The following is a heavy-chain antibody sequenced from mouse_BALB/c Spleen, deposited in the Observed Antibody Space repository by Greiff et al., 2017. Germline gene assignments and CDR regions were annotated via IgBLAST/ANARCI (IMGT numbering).Heavy chain of an antibody. CDR3: ARDDYDAY. Sequence: EVKLVESGGGLVKPGGSLKLSCAASGFTFSDYYMYWVRQTPEKRLEWVATISDGGSYTYYPDSVKGRFTISRDNAKNNLYLQMSSLKSEDTAMYYCARDDYDAYWGQGTLVTVSA. CDR2: ISDGGSYT. CDR1: GFTFSDYY. D-gene: IGHD2-4*01. V-gene: IGHV5-4*02. J-gene: IGHJ3*01.